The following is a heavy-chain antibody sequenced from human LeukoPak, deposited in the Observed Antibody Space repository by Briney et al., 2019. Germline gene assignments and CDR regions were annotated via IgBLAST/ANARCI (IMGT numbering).Heavy chain of an antibody. CDR1: GITLSRYG. CDR3: VNLKEERYYFDY. J-gene: IGHJ4*02. CDR2: IRSDGSDT. V-gene: IGHV3-30*02. D-gene: IGHD2-2*01. Sequence: GGSLRLSCAASGITLSRYGMHWVRQAPGKGLEWVAFIRSDGSDTYYAGSVQGRFTISRDNSKNTLSLQMNSLRVEDTAVYYCVNLKEERYYFDYWGQGTLVTVSS.